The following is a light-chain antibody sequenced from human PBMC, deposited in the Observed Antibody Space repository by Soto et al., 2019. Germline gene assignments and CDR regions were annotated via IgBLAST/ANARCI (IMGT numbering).Light chain of an antibody. CDR1: QSVSTY. V-gene: IGKV3-11*01. J-gene: IGKJ3*01. Sequence: EIVLTQSPATLSLSPGERATLSCRASQSVSTYLAWYQQRPGPDPRLLIYAASKRATGIPARFSGSGSGTDFTLSIRSLEPDEFAFYDRPQRNNSPTFGTGTKVDIK. CDR2: AAS. CDR3: PQRNNSPT.